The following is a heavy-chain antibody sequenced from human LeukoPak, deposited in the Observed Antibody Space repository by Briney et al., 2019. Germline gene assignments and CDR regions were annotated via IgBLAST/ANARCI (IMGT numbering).Heavy chain of an antibody. CDR3: ARHGRNGLFDY. J-gene: IGHJ4*02. CDR1: GGSISSYY. D-gene: IGHD2-15*01. CDR2: IYYSGST. Sequence: PSETLSLTCTVSGGSISSYYWSWIRQPPGRGLEWIGYIYYSGSTNYNPSLKSRVTISVDTSKNQFSLNLNSVTAADTAVYYCARHGRNGLFDYWGQGTLVTVSS. V-gene: IGHV4-59*08.